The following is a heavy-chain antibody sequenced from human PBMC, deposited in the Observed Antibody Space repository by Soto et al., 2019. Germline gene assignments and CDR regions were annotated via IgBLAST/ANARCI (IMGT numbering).Heavy chain of an antibody. J-gene: IGHJ1*01. CDR3: AREGSGYNL. CDR1: GGSFSSFC. D-gene: IGHD5-12*01. CDR2: IIPVFGRP. Sequence: GASVKVSCKASGGSFSSFCISWVLQAPGQGLEWMGGIIPVFGRPNYAQRFRGRLTITADESTNTVYLELIDLRSEDTAVYYCAREGSGYNLWGQGTQVTVSS. V-gene: IGHV1-69*13.